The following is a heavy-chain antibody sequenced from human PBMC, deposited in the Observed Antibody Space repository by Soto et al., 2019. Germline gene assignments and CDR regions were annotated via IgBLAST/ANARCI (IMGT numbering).Heavy chain of an antibody. CDR2: IIPIFGTA. J-gene: IGHJ5*02. D-gene: IGHD1-20*01. Sequence: SVKVSCKASGGTFSSYAISWVRQAPGQGLEWMGGIIPIFGTANYAQKFQGRVTITADESTGTVYMELSSLRSEDTAVYYCARDEGLIGTSYNWFDPWGQGTLVTAPQ. CDR3: ARDEGLIGTSYNWFDP. V-gene: IGHV1-69*13. CDR1: GGTFSSYA.